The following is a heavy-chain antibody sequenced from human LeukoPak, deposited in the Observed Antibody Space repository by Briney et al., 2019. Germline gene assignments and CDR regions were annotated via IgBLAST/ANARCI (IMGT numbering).Heavy chain of an antibody. D-gene: IGHD6-6*01. V-gene: IGHV3-23*01. Sequence: GGSLRLSCAASGFTFSSYAMSWVRQAPGEGLEWVSAISGSGGRAYSADSVKGRCTISRDNSKNTRYLQRNSLRAADTAVYYCAKGGSSKGGYFDYWGQGTLVTVSS. CDR2: ISGSGGRA. J-gene: IGHJ4*02. CDR1: GFTFSSYA. CDR3: AKGGSSKGGYFDY.